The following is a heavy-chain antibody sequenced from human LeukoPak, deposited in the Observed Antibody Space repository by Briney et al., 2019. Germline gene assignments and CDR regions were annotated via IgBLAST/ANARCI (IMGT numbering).Heavy chain of an antibody. CDR2: IYSGGST. CDR3: AKDAYGYSGYDYFLGRDGYNYYFDY. Sequence: PGGSLRLSCAASGFTVSSNYMSWVRQAPGKGLEWVSVIYSGGSTYYADSVKGRFTISRDNSKNTLYLQMNSLRAEDTAVYYCAKDAYGYSGYDYFLGRDGYNYYFDYWGQGTLVTVSS. D-gene: IGHD5-12*01. J-gene: IGHJ4*02. CDR1: GFTVSSNY. V-gene: IGHV3-53*01.